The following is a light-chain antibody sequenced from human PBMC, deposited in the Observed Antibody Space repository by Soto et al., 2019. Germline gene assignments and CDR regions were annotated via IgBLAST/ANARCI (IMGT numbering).Light chain of an antibody. J-gene: IGKJ4*01. CDR2: DAS. CDR1: QDISNY. CDR3: QQYDNLP. Sequence: DIQMTQSPSSLSASVGDRVTITCQASQDISNYLNWYQQKPGKAPKLLIYDASNVETGVPARFSGSGSGKDFTFTISSLPPEDIATYYCQQYDNLPFGGGTKVEIK. V-gene: IGKV1-33*01.